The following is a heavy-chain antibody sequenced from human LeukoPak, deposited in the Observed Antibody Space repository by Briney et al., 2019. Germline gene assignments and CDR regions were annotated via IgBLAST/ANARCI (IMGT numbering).Heavy chain of an antibody. CDR1: GGTFSSYA. J-gene: IGHJ4*02. CDR3: ARDKEVGATISDY. D-gene: IGHD1-26*01. CDR2: IIPIFGTA. V-gene: IGHV1-69*05. Sequence: GSSVKVSCKASGGTFSSYAISWVRQAPGQGLEWMGGIIPIFGTANYAQKFQGRVTITTDESTSTAYMELSSLRSEDTAVYYCARDKEVGATISDYWGQGTLVTVSS.